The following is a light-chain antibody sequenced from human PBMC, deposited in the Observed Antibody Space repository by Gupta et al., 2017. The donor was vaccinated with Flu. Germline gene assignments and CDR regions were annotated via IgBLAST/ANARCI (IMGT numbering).Light chain of an antibody. J-gene: IGLJ2*01. Sequence: GQSVAISCTGTSTDVGDYDYVPRYQQPPAKPPILIINDLITGPPGVPYGFTGSKSGNTASMTIPGLQAADEAYYPCNSNGASIFFGGGTRLTVL. CDR1: STDVGDYDY. CDR2: DLI. CDR3: NSNGASIF. V-gene: IGLV2-11*01.